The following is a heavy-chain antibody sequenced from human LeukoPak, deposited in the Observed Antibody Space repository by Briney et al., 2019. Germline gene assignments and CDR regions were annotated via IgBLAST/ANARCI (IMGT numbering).Heavy chain of an antibody. Sequence: ESSETLSLTCAVYGGSFSGYYWSWIRQPPGKGLEWIGEINHSGSTNYNPSLKSRVTTSVDTSKNQFSLKLSSVTAADTAVYYCARGRKIAARGFDYWGQGTLVTVSS. D-gene: IGHD6-6*01. V-gene: IGHV4-34*01. J-gene: IGHJ4*02. CDR2: INHSGST. CDR3: ARGRKIAARGFDY. CDR1: GGSFSGYY.